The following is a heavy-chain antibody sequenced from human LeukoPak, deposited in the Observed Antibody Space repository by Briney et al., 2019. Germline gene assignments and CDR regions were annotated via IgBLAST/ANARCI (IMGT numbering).Heavy chain of an antibody. CDR3: AREASGYSYGLDAFDI. J-gene: IGHJ3*02. D-gene: IGHD5-18*01. V-gene: IGHV3-48*03. Sequence: GGSLRLSCVASGFTFSNYEMNWVRQAPGKGLEWVSYISSSGSSIYYADSVKGRFTISRDNAKNSLYLQMNSLRAEDAAVYYCAREASGYSYGLDAFDIWGQGTMVTVSS. CDR2: ISSSGSSI. CDR1: GFTFSNYE.